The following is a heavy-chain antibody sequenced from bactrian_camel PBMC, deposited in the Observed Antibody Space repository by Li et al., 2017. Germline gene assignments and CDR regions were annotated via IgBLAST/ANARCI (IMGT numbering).Heavy chain of an antibody. J-gene: IGHJ4*01. CDR2: IDVTYGVK. D-gene: IGHD4*01. CDR3: AAGWLFHDYVPQYNY. Sequence: HVQLVESGGGLVQPGGSLRLSCADSGFACSRNSMYWVRQAPGKALEWVSLIDVTYGVKFYGNSVKGRFTISSDNAKNTVSLQMNSLKSEDTAVYYCAAGWLFHDYVPQYNYWTQGTQVTVS. V-gene: IGHV3S1*01. CDR1: GFACSRNS.